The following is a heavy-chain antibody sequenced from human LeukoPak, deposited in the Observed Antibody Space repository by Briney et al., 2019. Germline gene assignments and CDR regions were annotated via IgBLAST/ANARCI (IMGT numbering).Heavy chain of an antibody. CDR3: ARDSLRFLEWSKEDAFDI. CDR1: GYTFTSYG. CDR2: ISAYNGNT. J-gene: IGHJ3*02. V-gene: IGHV1-18*01. Sequence: VKVSCKASGYTFTSYGISWVRQAPGQRLEWMGWISAYNGNTNYAQKLQGRVTMTTDTSTSTAYMELRSLRSDDTAVYYCARDSLRFLEWSKEDAFDIWGQGTMVTVSS. D-gene: IGHD3-3*01.